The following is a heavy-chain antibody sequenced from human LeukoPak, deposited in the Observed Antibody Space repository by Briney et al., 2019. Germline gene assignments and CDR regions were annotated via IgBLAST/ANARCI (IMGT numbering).Heavy chain of an antibody. D-gene: IGHD5/OR15-5a*01. V-gene: IGHV3-21*01. CDR3: VREVSPDAFDI. CDR1: GFTFSSYS. CDR2: ISSSSAYI. Sequence: PGGSLRLSCAASGFTFSSYSMNWVRQAPGKGLEWVSSISSSSAYIYYADSVKGRFTISRDNAKNSLYLQMNSLRAEDTAVYYCVREVSPDAFDIWGQATMVTVTS. J-gene: IGHJ3*02.